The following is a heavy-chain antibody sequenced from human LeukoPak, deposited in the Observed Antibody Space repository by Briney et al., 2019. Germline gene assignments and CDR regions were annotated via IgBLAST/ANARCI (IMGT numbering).Heavy chain of an antibody. V-gene: IGHV4-59*01. Sequence: SETLCLTCTVSGGSISSYYWSWIRQPPGKGLEWIGYIYYSGSTNYNPSLKSRVTISVDTSKNQFSLKLSSVTAADTAVYYCARDSGSGYDSSGGAFDIWGQGTMVTVSS. CDR3: ARDSGSGYDSSGGAFDI. D-gene: IGHD3-22*01. J-gene: IGHJ3*02. CDR2: IYYSGST. CDR1: GGSISSYY.